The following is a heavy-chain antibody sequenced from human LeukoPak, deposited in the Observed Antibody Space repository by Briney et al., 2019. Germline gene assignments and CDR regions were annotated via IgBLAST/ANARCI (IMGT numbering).Heavy chain of an antibody. Sequence: GGSLRLSCAASGFTFSSYWMSWVRQAPGKGLEWVANIKQDGSEKYYVDSVKGRFTISRDNAKNSLYLQMNSLRAEDTAVYYCARDPTSFGPTVTKDYWGQGTLVTASS. D-gene: IGHD4-17*01. CDR3: ARDPTSFGPTVTKDY. CDR1: GFTFSSYW. V-gene: IGHV3-7*01. J-gene: IGHJ4*02. CDR2: IKQDGSEK.